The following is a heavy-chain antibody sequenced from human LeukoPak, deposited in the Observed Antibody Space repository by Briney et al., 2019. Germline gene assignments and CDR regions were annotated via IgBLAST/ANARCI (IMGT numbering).Heavy chain of an antibody. J-gene: IGHJ4*02. CDR3: ARVALSRTIDY. CDR1: GFTFSSYW. Sequence: GGSLRLSCAASGFTFSSYWMSWVRQAPGKGLEWVANIKQDGSEKYYEDSVKGRFTISRDNAKNSLYLQMNSLRAEDTAVYYCARVALSRTIDYWGQGTLVTVSS. V-gene: IGHV3-7*01. CDR2: IKQDGSEK. D-gene: IGHD3-16*02.